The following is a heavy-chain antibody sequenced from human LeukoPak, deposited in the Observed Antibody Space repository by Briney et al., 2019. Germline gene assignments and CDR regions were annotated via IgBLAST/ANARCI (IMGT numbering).Heavy chain of an antibody. J-gene: IGHJ4*02. V-gene: IGHV4-4*07. Sequence: SETLSLTCAVSGGSISTFYWSWIRQPAGKGLEWIGRMSTSGDTDYNPSLKSRVTMSLDTSKKQFSLKLRSVTAADTAMYYCASDSFYDSGGYFYYWGQGTLVTVSS. CDR3: ASDSFYDSGGYFYY. CDR2: MSTSGDT. CDR1: GGSISTFY. D-gene: IGHD3-22*01.